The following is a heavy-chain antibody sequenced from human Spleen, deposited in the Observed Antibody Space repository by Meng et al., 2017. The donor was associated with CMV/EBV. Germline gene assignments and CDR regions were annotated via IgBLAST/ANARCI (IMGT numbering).Heavy chain of an antibody. Sequence: GGSLRLSCRASGFLFSVYGMHWVRQAPGGGLEWVAFIRKDGNNKYYTESLKGRFTVSRDNSKNTLLLQMDSLRVDDTATYFCAKGSSWDDLDFWSQGTLVTVSS. CDR1: GFLFSVYG. J-gene: IGHJ4*02. V-gene: IGHV3-30*02. CDR3: AKGSSWDDLDF. CDR2: IRKDGNNK. D-gene: IGHD6-13*01.